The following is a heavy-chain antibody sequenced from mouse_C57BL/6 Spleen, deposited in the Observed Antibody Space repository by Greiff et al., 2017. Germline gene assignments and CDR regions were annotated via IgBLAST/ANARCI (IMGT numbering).Heavy chain of an antibody. CDR1: GYAFSSYW. V-gene: IGHV1-80*01. Sequence: QVQLKQSGAELVKPGASVKISCKASGYAFSSYWMNWVKQRPGKGLEWIGQIYPGDGDTNYNGKFKGKATLTADKSSSTAYMQLSSLTSEDSAVYFCAREWEDGYGYEYYFDYWGQGTTLTVSS. CDR3: AREWEDGYGYEYYFDY. CDR2: IYPGDGDT. D-gene: IGHD2-2*01. J-gene: IGHJ2*01.